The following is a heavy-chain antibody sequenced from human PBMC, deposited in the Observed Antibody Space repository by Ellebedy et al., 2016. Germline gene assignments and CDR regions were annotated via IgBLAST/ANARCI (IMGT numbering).Heavy chain of an antibody. V-gene: IGHV3-30*04. CDR1: GFTFSSYA. J-gene: IGHJ4*02. CDR3: ARDENVLLWFGELLGFDY. D-gene: IGHD3-10*01. Sequence: GGSLRLSCAASGFTFSSYAMHWVRQAPGKGLEWVAVISYDGSNKYYADSVKGRFTISRDNSKNTLYLQMNSLRAEDTAVYYCARDENVLLWFGELLGFDYWGQGTLVTVSS. CDR2: ISYDGSNK.